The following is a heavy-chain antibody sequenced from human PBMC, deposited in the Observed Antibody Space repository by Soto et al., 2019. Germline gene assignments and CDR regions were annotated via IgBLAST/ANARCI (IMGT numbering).Heavy chain of an antibody. CDR3: ATGVIWIGYFTVDS. CDR2: FIPVYRTL. V-gene: IGHV1-69*13. D-gene: IGHD3-3*01. CDR1: GGSFGKSA. Sequence: SVKVSCKASGGSFGKSAINWVRQTPGQGLEWLGGFIPVYRTLNYAQKFQGRVTITADESTGTAYMTLSSLASDDTAVYYCATGVIWIGYFTVDSWGQGTRVTRLL. J-gene: IGHJ4*02.